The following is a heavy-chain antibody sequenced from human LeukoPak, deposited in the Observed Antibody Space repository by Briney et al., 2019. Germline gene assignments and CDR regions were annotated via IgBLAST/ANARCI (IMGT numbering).Heavy chain of an antibody. CDR2: ISAYNGNT. CDR1: GYTFTSYG. Sequence: ASVKVSCKASGYTFTSYGISWVRQAPGQGLEWMGWISAYNGNTNYAQKLQGRVTMTTDTSTSTAYMELRSLRSDDTAVYYCARGREPVRFLEWSRLTEFDYWGQGTLVTVSS. V-gene: IGHV1-18*01. J-gene: IGHJ4*02. CDR3: ARGREPVRFLEWSRLTEFDY. D-gene: IGHD3-3*01.